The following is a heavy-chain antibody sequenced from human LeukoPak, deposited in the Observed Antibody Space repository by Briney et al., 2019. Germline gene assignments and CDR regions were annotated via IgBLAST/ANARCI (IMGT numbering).Heavy chain of an antibody. V-gene: IGHV3-30*04. CDR1: GFTFSSYA. CDR2: ISYDGSNK. J-gene: IGHJ5*02. D-gene: IGHD6-13*01. CDR3: ASPTSSMGNL. Sequence: WGSLRLSCAASGFTFSSYAMHWVRQAPGKGLEWVAVISYDGSNKYYADSVKGRFTISRDNSKNTLYLQMNSLRAEDTAVYYCASPTSSMGNLWGQGTLVTVSS.